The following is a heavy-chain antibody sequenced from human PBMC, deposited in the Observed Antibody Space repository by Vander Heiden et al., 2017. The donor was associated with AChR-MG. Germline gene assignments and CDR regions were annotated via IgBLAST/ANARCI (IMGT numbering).Heavy chain of an antibody. CDR2: IIPIFGTA. Sequence: QVQLVQSGAEVKKPGSSVKVSCRASGATFSSYPISWVRQDPGQGLGWMGGIIPIFGTANYAQKFQGRVTITADKSTSTAYMELSSLRSEDTAVYYCARAKPRYCSSTSCYSSVDYWGQGTLVTVSS. CDR3: ARAKPRYCSSTSCYSSVDY. J-gene: IGHJ4*02. V-gene: IGHV1-69*06. CDR1: GATFSSYP. D-gene: IGHD2-2*02.